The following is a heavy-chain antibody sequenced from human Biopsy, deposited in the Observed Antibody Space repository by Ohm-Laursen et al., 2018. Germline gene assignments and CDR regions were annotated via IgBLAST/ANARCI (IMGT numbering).Heavy chain of an antibody. V-gene: IGHV4-59*01. CDR2: IYYRVKT. CDR3: ARDSGILNYGSFKYYHYYGMDV. J-gene: IGHJ6*02. CDR1: GDTITKYY. D-gene: IGHD4-17*01. Sequence: SQTLSLTSTVSGDTITKYYWSWIRQPPGMGLEWIGHIYYRVKTNYNPSLQSRVSISVDTSRNQVSLTLNSMTAAATAVYYCARDSGILNYGSFKYYHYYGMDVWGQGTKVTVSS.